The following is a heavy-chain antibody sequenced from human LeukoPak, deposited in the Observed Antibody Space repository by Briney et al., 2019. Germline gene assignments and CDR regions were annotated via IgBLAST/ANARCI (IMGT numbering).Heavy chain of an antibody. J-gene: IGHJ3*02. D-gene: IGHD3-10*01. CDR2: IYYSGST. CDR1: GGSISSSSYY. CDR3: ARQFDYGSGSGDAFDI. Sequence: PSETLSLTCTVSGGSISSSSYYWGWIRQPPGKGLEWIGSIYYSGSTYYNPSLKSRVTISVDTSKNQFSLKLSSVTAADTAVYYCARQFDYGSGSGDAFDIWGQGTMVTVSS. V-gene: IGHV4-39*01.